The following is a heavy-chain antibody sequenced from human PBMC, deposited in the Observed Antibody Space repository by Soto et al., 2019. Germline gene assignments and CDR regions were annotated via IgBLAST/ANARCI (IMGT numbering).Heavy chain of an antibody. D-gene: IGHD5-18*01. J-gene: IGHJ4*02. V-gene: IGHV3-30*18. Sequence: GGSLRLSCAASGFTFSSYGMHWVRQAPGKGLEWVAVISYDGSNKYYADSVKGRFTTSRDNSKNTLYLQMNSLRAEDTAVYYCAKEPSGYSYGYYYFDYWGQGTLVTVSS. CDR1: GFTFSSYG. CDR2: ISYDGSNK. CDR3: AKEPSGYSYGYYYFDY.